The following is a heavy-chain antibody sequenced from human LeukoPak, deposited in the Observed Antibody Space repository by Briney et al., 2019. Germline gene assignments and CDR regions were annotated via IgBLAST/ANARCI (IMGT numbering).Heavy chain of an antibody. V-gene: IGHV4-30-2*01. CDR2: IYHSGST. CDR1: GGSISSGGYS. D-gene: IGHD3-3*01. Sequence: PSQTLSLTCAISGGSISSGGYSWSWIRQPPGKGLEWIGYIYHSGSTYYNPSLKSRVTISVDRSKNQFSLKLSSVTAADTAVYYCAGMGHYDFWSGYPGAFDPWGQGTLVTVSS. CDR3: AGMGHYDFWSGYPGAFDP. J-gene: IGHJ5*02.